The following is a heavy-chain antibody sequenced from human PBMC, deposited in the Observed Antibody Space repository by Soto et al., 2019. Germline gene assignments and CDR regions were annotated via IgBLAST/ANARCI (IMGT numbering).Heavy chain of an antibody. Sequence: QLQLQESGPGLVKPSETLSLTCTVSSGSISSTIYSWDWIRQPPGKGLEWIGSIFYSGSTYYNPSLKSRVTXXVXTXXDQCSRPLTSFTAADTDLYYCAEQCRGVTCRGFVPWCQGTLVTVSS. D-gene: IGHD2-15*01. CDR2: IFYSGST. CDR1: SGSISSTIYS. CDR3: AEQCRGVTCRGFVP. J-gene: IGHJ5*02. V-gene: IGHV4-39*01.